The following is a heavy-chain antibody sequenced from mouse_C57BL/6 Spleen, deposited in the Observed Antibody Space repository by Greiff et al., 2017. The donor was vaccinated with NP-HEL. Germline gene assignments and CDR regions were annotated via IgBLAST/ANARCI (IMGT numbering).Heavy chain of an antibody. CDR3: ARSSLYYYGSSYWYFDV. V-gene: IGHV7-3*01. D-gene: IGHD1-1*01. J-gene: IGHJ1*03. CDR2: IRNKANGYTT. CDR1: GFTFTDYY. Sequence: EVMLVESGGGLVQPGGSLSLSCAASGFTFTDYYMSWVRQPPGKALEWLGFIRNKANGYTTEYSASVKGRFTISRDNSQSILYLQMNALRAEDSATYYCARSSLYYYGSSYWYFDVWGTGTTVTVSS.